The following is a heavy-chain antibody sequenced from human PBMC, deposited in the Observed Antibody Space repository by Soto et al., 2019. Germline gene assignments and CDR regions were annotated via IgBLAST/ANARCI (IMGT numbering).Heavy chain of an antibody. V-gene: IGHV1-46*03. CDR2: INPSGGST. CDR1: GYTFTSYY. J-gene: IGHJ6*03. D-gene: IGHD3-10*01. CDR3: ARDSTMVRGVIFNYMEV. Sequence: SVKVSCKASGYTFTSYYIHWVRQAPGQGLEWMGIINPSGGSTSYAQKFQGRVTMTRDTTTSTVYMELSSLRSEDTAVYYCARDSTMVRGVIFNYMEVWGKGTTVTVSS.